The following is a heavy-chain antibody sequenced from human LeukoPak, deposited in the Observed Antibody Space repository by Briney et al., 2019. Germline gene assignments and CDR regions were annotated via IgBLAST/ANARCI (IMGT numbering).Heavy chain of an antibody. CDR1: GYTFTDYY. CDR3: ARGDYDFWSGYYLPAP. CDR2: MNPNSGNT. J-gene: IGHJ5*02. V-gene: IGHV1-8*02. D-gene: IGHD3-3*01. Sequence: ASVKVSCKASGYTFTDYYIHWVRQAPGQGLEWMGWMNPNSGNTGYAQKFQGRVTMTRNTSISTAYMELSSLRSEDTAVYCCARGDYDFWSGYYLPAPWGRGTLVAVSS.